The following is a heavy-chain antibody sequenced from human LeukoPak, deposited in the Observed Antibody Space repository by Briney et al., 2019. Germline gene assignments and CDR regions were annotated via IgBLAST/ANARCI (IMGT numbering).Heavy chain of an antibody. CDR3: ARVAAIPYNWFDP. D-gene: IGHD6-13*01. J-gene: IGHJ5*02. CDR1: GYSISSYYY. Sequence: PSETLSLTCSVSGYSISSYYYWGWIRQPPGKGLEWIGSIYHSGITYYKPSLKSRVTISVDTSKNQFSLKLSSVTAADTAVYYCARVAAIPYNWFDPRGQGTLVTVSS. CDR2: IYHSGIT. V-gene: IGHV4-38-2*02.